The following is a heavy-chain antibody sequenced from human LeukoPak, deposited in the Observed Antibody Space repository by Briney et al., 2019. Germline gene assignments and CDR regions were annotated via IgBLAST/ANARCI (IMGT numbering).Heavy chain of an antibody. CDR1: GFTFSSYA. CDR3: AKETIRGAYDILTGYPYYFDY. Sequence: GGSLRLSCAASGFTFSSYAMTWVRQAPGKGLEWVSAISGSGGSTYYADSVKGRFTISRDNSKNTLYLQMNSLRAEDTAVYYCAKETIRGAYDILTGYPYYFDYWGQGTLVTVSS. CDR2: ISGSGGST. V-gene: IGHV3-23*01. J-gene: IGHJ4*02. D-gene: IGHD3-9*01.